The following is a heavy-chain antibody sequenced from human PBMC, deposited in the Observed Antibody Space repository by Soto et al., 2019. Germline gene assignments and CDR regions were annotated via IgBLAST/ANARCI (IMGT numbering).Heavy chain of an antibody. CDR3: ALATPYGDYFSD. J-gene: IGHJ4*02. CDR2: IYYSGST. D-gene: IGHD4-17*01. V-gene: IGHV4-31*03. Sequence: SETLSLTCTVSGCSISSGGYYWSWIRQHPGKGLEWIGYIYYSGSTYYNPSLKSRVTISVDTSKNQFSLKLSSVTAADTAVYYCALATPYGDYFSDWGQGTLVTVSS. CDR1: GCSISSGGYY.